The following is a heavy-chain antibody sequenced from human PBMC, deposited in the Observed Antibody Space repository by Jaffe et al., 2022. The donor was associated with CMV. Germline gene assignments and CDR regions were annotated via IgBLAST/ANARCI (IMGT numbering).Heavy chain of an antibody. J-gene: IGHJ4*02. CDR3: ASDRSINIFGVATR. V-gene: IGHV3-7*01. D-gene: IGHD3-3*02. CDR2: IKQDGSEK. CDR1: GFTFSSYW. Sequence: EEQVVESGGGLVQPGGSLRLSCAASGFTFSSYWMSWVRQAPGKGLEWVATIKQDGSEKYYVDSVKGRFTISRDNAKNSLYLQMNSLRAEDTAVYFCASDRSINIFGVATRWGQGSLVIVSS.